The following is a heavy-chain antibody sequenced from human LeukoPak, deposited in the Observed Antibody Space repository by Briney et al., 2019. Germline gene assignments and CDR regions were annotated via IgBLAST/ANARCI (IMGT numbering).Heavy chain of an antibody. D-gene: IGHD3-22*01. V-gene: IGHV1-46*01. CDR3: AREGLGYYDSSGYRFDS. CDR1: GYTFTSYF. CDR2: INPSGGST. Sequence: ASAKVSCKASGYTFTSYFMHWVRQAPGQGLEWMGIINPSGGSTRYPQKFQGRVTMTRDTSTSTVYMEVSSLRSDDTAVYYCAREGLGYYDSSGYRFDSWGQGTLVTVSS. J-gene: IGHJ4*02.